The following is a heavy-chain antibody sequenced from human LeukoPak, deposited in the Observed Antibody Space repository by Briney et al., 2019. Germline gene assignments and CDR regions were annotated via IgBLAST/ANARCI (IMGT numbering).Heavy chain of an antibody. Sequence: GGSLRLSCAASGFTFSSYSMNWVRQAPGKRPEWVANMNIDGSEKYYADSVKGRFTISRDNVRNSVYLQMNSLRVEDTAVYYCARDPVEWELLLDCWGQGTLVTVSS. CDR3: ARDPVEWELLLDC. V-gene: IGHV3-7*01. D-gene: IGHD1-26*01. J-gene: IGHJ4*02. CDR1: GFTFSSYS. CDR2: MNIDGSEK.